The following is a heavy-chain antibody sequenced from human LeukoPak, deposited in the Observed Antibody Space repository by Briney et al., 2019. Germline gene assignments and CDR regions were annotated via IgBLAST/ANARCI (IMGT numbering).Heavy chain of an antibody. V-gene: IGHV3-74*01. J-gene: IGHJ4*02. CDR3: TTDTFAARDS. CDR2: INEDGSST. CDR1: GYTFSRYC. Sequence: PGGSLRLSCAASGYTFSRYCMHWLRQGPGKGLVWVSRINEDGSSTSYAESVRGRFTISRDNAKNTLYLQMNSLRAEDAAVYYCTTDTFAARDSWGQGTLVTVSS. D-gene: IGHD2-15*01.